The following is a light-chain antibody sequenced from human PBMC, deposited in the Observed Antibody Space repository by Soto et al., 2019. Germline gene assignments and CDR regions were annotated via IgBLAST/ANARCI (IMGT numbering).Light chain of an antibody. V-gene: IGKV1-5*03. CDR3: QQYHNYPRT. CDR2: DTS. CDR1: QHISTW. Sequence: DIQMTQSPSTLSASVGDRVTITCRASQHISTWLAWYQQKPRKAPKLLIYDTSSLASGVPSRFSGSASGTEFTLTVTILQPDDFATYYCQQYHNYPRTFGRGTKVEVK. J-gene: IGKJ1*01.